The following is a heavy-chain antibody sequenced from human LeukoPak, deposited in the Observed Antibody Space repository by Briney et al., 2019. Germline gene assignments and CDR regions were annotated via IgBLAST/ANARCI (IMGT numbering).Heavy chain of an antibody. V-gene: IGHV3-7*01. CDR2: IKQDGSEK. D-gene: IGHD2-2*02. J-gene: IGHJ3*02. Sequence: GGALRLSCAASGFTFSDYRISWLRQAPGKGLEWVANIKQDGSEKYYVDSVKGRFTISRDNAKNSLFLQMNSLRAEDTAVYYCARGWGDCTTISCYTGGDVFDIWGQGTMVTVSS. CDR1: GFTFSDYR. CDR3: ARGWGDCTTISCYTGGDVFDI.